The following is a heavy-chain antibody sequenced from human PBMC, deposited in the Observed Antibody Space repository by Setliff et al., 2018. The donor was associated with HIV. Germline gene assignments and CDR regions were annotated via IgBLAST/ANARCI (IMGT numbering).Heavy chain of an antibody. D-gene: IGHD3-16*01. J-gene: IGHJ6*02. CDR2: INPSDGTT. CDR1: GYTFTSCF. V-gene: IGHV1-46*01. Sequence: GASVKVSCKASGYTFTSCFMHWVRQAPGQGLEYIGIINPSDGTTAYVERFQGRVSMTSDTSTSTVYMEMSNLRSEDTAVYYCARTREAVMYYYYGMDVWGQGTTVTVSS. CDR3: ARTREAVMYYYYGMDV.